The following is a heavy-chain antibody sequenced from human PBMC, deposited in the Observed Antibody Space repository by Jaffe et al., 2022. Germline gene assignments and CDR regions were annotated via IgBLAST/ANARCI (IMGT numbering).Heavy chain of an antibody. D-gene: IGHD3-10*01. CDR3: ARDLTSNGGVTMVRGVIIVEDY. CDR2: INPSGGST. Sequence: QVQLVQSGAEVKKPGASVKVSCKASGYTFTSYYMHWVRQAPGQGLEWMGIINPSGGSTSYAQKFQGRVTMTRDTSTSTVYMELSSLRSEDTAVYYCARDLTSNGGVTMVRGVIIVEDYWGQGTLVTVSS. CDR1: GYTFTSYY. J-gene: IGHJ4*02. V-gene: IGHV1-46*01.